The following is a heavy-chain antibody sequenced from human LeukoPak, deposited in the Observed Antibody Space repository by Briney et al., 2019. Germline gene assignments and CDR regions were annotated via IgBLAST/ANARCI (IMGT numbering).Heavy chain of an antibody. V-gene: IGHV3-23*01. D-gene: IGHD6-13*01. CDR2: ISGSGGST. CDR3: AKDLRGIAAAVALDY. CDR1: GFTFSSYA. Sequence: GGSLRLSCAASGFTFSSYAMSWVRQASGKGLEWVSAISGSGGSTYYADSVKGRFTISRDNSKNTLYLRMNSLGAEDTAVYYSAKDLRGIAAAVALDYWGQGTMVTVSS. J-gene: IGHJ4*02.